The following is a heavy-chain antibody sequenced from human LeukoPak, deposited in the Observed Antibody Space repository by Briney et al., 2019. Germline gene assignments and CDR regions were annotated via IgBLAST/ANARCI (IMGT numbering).Heavy chain of an antibody. CDR3: ARWNYDSSGYYYGWFDP. D-gene: IGHD3-22*01. CDR2: IYYSGST. Sequence: PSETLSLTCTVSGGSISSGDYYWSWIRQPPGKGLEWIGYIYYSGSTYYNPSLKSRVTISVDTSKYQFSLKLSSVTAADTAVYYCARWNYDSSGYYYGWFDPWGQGTLVTVSS. V-gene: IGHV4-30-4*01. CDR1: GGSISSGDYY. J-gene: IGHJ5*02.